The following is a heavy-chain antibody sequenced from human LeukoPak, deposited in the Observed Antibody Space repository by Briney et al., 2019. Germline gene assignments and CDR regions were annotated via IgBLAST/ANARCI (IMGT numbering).Heavy chain of an antibody. V-gene: IGHV4-59*08. Sequence: PSETLSLTCTVSGGSISSYYWSWIRQPPGKGLEWIGYIFYSGSTNYNPSLKSRVTTSVDTSKNQLSLKLSSVTAADTAVYYCARDYSSGWSRDAFDIWGQGTMVTVSS. CDR1: GGSISSYY. CDR3: ARDYSSGWSRDAFDI. D-gene: IGHD6-19*01. J-gene: IGHJ3*02. CDR2: IFYSGST.